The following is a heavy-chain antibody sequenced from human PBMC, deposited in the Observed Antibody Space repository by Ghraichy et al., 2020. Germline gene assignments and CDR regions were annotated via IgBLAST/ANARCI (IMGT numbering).Heavy chain of an antibody. Sequence: GGSLRLSCAASGFTFSNYVMSWVRQAPGKGLEWVSAISGSGGSTYYTESLKGRFTISRDNSKNTLILQMNSLRAEDTAVYYCAKGVAAGTTTISYYYNGMDIWGQMTKVTVSS. CDR2: ISGSGGST. D-gene: IGHD6-13*01. CDR3: AKGVAAGTTTISYYYNGMDI. CDR1: GFTFSNYV. J-gene: IGHJ6*02. V-gene: IGHV3-23*01.